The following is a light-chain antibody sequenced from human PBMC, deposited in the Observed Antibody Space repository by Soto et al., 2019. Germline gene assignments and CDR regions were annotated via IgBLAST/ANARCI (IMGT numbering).Light chain of an antibody. Sequence: EIVMTQSPVTLSVSPGERATLSCRASQSVSSNLAWYQQKPGQAPRLLIYGASTRATGIPARFSGGRSGTEFTLTISSLQSEDFAVYYCQQYNNWPRTFGQGTKVEI. CDR3: QQYNNWPRT. CDR2: GAS. V-gene: IGKV3-15*01. J-gene: IGKJ1*01. CDR1: QSVSSN.